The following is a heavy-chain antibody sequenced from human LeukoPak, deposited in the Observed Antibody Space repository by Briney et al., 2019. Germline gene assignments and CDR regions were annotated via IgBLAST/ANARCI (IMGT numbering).Heavy chain of an antibody. V-gene: IGHV4-59*12. Sequence: NPSETLSLTCTVSGGSISSYYWSWIRQPPGKGLEWIGYIYYSGSTDYNPSLKSRVTISVDTSKNQFSLKLSSVTAADTAVYYCARDAYYDILTGYQAFDYWGQGTLVTVSS. D-gene: IGHD3-9*01. J-gene: IGHJ4*02. CDR3: ARDAYYDILTGYQAFDY. CDR1: GGSISSYY. CDR2: IYYSGST.